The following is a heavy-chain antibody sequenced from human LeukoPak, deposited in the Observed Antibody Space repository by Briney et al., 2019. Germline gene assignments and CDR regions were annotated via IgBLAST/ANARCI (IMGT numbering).Heavy chain of an antibody. CDR2: INNDGSST. CDR3: AENYYDSRGYFGY. D-gene: IGHD3-22*01. Sequence: PGGSLRLSCAASGFTFSSYWMHWVRQAPGKGLVRVSRINNDGSSTSYADSVKGRFTISRDNAKHTLYLQMNSLRAEDTAVYYSAENYYDSRGYFGYWGRGTLVTVSS. V-gene: IGHV3-74*01. CDR1: GFTFSSYW. J-gene: IGHJ4*02.